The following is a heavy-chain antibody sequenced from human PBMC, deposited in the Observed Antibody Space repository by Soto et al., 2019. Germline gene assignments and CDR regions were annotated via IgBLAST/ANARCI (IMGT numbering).Heavy chain of an antibody. CDR3: ARESGSYSYYYYGMDV. J-gene: IGHJ6*02. V-gene: IGHV1-46*01. Sequence: XAVKVSCKASGYPFTSYYMHWVRQSPGQGLEWMGIINPSGGSTSYAQKFQCRVTMTRDTSTSTVYMELSSLRSEDTAVYYCARESGSYSYYYYGMDVWGQGTTVTVSS. D-gene: IGHD1-26*01. CDR2: INPSGGST. CDR1: GYPFTSYY.